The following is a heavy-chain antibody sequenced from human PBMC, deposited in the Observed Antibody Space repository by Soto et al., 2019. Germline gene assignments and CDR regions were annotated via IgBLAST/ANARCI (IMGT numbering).Heavy chain of an antibody. J-gene: IGHJ4*02. Sequence: SETLSLTCTVSGGSISSSSYCWGWIRQPPGKGLEWIGSIYYSGSTYYIPSLKSRVTISVDTSKNQFSLKLSSVTAADTAFYYCASQGSPNWVIDYWGQGTRVTVSS. CDR2: IYYSGST. CDR3: ASQGSPNWVIDY. D-gene: IGHD7-27*01. CDR1: GGSISSSSYC. V-gene: IGHV4-39*01.